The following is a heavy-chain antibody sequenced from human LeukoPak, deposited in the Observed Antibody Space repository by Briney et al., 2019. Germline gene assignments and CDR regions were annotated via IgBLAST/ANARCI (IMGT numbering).Heavy chain of an antibody. D-gene: IGHD4-17*01. CDR3: ATDYGDYDPIDY. CDR1: GVTLSNYA. J-gene: IGHJ4*02. CDR2: ISFDGTNK. Sequence: GRSLRLSCTASGVTLSNYAMHWVRRPPGRGLEWVAVISFDGTNKYYGDSVEGRFSVSRDNSKNTLYLQMNSLRPDDTAMYYCATDYGDYDPIDYWGQGTLVTVSS. V-gene: IGHV3-30*04.